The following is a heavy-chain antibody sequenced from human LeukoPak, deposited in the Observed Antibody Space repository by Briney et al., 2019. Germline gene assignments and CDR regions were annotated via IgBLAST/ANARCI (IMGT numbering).Heavy chain of an antibody. CDR1: GFTFSSYG. V-gene: IGHV3-33*01. J-gene: IGHJ4*02. CDR2: IWYDRSNK. Sequence: GGSLRLSCAASGFTFSSYGMHWVRQAPGKGLEWVAFIWYDRSNKYYADSVKGRFTISRDNSKNTLYLQMNSLRADDTAVYYCARDRPPFDYWGQGTLVTVSS. CDR3: ARDRPPFDY.